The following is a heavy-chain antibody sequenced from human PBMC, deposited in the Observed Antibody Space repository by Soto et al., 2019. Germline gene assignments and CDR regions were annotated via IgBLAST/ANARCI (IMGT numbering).Heavy chain of an antibody. CDR1: GGTFSSYA. V-gene: IGHV1-69*13. D-gene: IGHD2-15*01. CDR2: IIPIFGTA. J-gene: IGHJ4*02. CDR3: ARGLGVGGTHPFDY. Sequence: GASVKVFCKASGGTFSSYAISWVRQAPGQGLEWMGGIIPIFGTANYAQKFQGRVTITADESTSTAYMELSSLRSEDTAVYYCARGLGVGGTHPFDYWGQGTLVTVSS.